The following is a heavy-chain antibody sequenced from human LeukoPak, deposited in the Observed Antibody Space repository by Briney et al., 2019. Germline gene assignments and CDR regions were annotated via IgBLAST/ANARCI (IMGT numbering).Heavy chain of an antibody. CDR2: ISFDGNNK. J-gene: IGHJ4*02. V-gene: IGHV3-30*18. CDR3: AKPYDRSGFYFDY. D-gene: IGHD3-22*01. CDR1: GITFSTYG. Sequence: PGGSLRLSCAASGITFSTYGMHWVRQAPGKGLGWVAVISFDGNNKYYADSVKGRFTISRDNSKNTLYLQMNSLRAEDTAVYYCAKPYDRSGFYFDYWGQGTLVTVSS.